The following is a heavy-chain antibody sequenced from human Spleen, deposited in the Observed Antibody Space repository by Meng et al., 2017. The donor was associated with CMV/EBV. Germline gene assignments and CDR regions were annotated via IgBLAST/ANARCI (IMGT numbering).Heavy chain of an antibody. CDR2: INHSGST. J-gene: IGHJ4*02. CDR3: ARDYKFDIRPFDY. V-gene: IGHV4-34*01. CDR1: GGSFSGYY. Sequence: SETLSLTCAVYGGSFSGYYWSWIRQPPGKGLEWIGEINHSGSTNYNPSLKSRVAFSLDTSKNQFSLKLSSVTAADTAVYYCARDYKFDIRPFDYWGQGTLVTVSS. D-gene: IGHD3-10*01.